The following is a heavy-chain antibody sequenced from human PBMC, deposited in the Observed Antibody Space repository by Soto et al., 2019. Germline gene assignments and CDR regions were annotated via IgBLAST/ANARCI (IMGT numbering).Heavy chain of an antibody. D-gene: IGHD3-3*01. CDR3: ARLLPYYDFWSGYAEGHNVGMDV. J-gene: IGHJ6*02. CDR2: IYYSGST. V-gene: IGHV4-39*01. Sequence: SETLSLNCTVSGGSISSSSYYWGWIRQPPGKLLGGIGSIYYSGSTYYNPSLKSRVTISVDTSKNQFSLKLSSVTAADTAVYYCARLLPYYDFWSGYAEGHNVGMDVWGQGTTVT. CDR1: GGSISSSSYY.